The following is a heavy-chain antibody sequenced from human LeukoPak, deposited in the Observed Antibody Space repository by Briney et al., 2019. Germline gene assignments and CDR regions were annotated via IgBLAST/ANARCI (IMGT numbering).Heavy chain of an antibody. D-gene: IGHD3-16*02. CDR2: ISGSGGSL. J-gene: IGHJ4*02. Sequence: GGSLRLSCAASGFTFSSYAMSWVRLAPGKGLDWVSTISGSGGSLYYADSVRGRFTISRDNSKNTLYLQMNSLRAEDTAVYYCPKLMGSWDAWGSFRFSFDSWGQGTLVTVSS. CDR1: GFTFSSYA. V-gene: IGHV3-23*01. CDR3: PKLMGSWDAWGSFRFSFDS.